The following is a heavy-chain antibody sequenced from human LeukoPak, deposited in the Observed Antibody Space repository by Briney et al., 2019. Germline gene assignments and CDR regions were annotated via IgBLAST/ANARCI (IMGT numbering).Heavy chain of an antibody. V-gene: IGHV3-30-3*01. D-gene: IGHD5-18*01. CDR3: ARDQIQLWLRHYFDY. Sequence: PGGSLRLSCAASGFTFSSYAMHWVRQAPGKGLEWVAVISYDGSNKYYADSVKGRFTISRDNSKNTLYLQMNSLRAEDTAVYYCARDQIQLWLRHYFDYWGQGTLVTVSS. J-gene: IGHJ4*02. CDR2: ISYDGSNK. CDR1: GFTFSSYA.